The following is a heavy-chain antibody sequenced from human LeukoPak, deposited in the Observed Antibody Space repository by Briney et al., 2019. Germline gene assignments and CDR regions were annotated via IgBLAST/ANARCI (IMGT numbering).Heavy chain of an antibody. Sequence: PGGSLRVSCAASGFTFSSYAMHWVRQAPGKGLEWVAVISYDGSNKYYADSVKGRFTISRDNSKNTVFLQMNSLRGDDTAVYYCAKDSDPWKEMTTPNPFDYWGQGTPVTVSS. V-gene: IGHV3-30*04. CDR3: AKDSDPWKEMTTPNPFDY. J-gene: IGHJ4*02. CDR2: ISYDGSNK. CDR1: GFTFSSYA. D-gene: IGHD5-24*01.